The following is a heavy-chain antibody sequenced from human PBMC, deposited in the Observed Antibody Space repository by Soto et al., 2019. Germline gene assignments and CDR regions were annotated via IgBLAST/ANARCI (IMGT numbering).Heavy chain of an antibody. Sequence: EVQLVETGGGLIQPGGSLRLSCAASGFTVTSNYMSWVRQAPRKGLEWVSVIYSDGSTHYADSVKGRLTISRDNSKNTLYLQINSVRPEDTAVYYCARPGVMGDEFYIWGKVTMVTLCS. V-gene: IGHV3-53*02. CDR1: GFTVTSNY. CDR2: IYSDGST. J-gene: IGHJ3*02. D-gene: IGHD3-16*01. CDR3: ARPGVMGDEFYI.